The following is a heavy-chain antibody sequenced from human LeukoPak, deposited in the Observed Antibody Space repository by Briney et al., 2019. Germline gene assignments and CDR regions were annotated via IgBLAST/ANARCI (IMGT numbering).Heavy chain of an antibody. J-gene: IGHJ4*02. Sequence: PGGSLRLSCAASGFTFSSYGMHWVRQAPGKGLEWVAVISYDGSNKYYADSVKGRFTISRDNSKNTLYLQMNSLRAEDTAVYYCAKEIQLWLHYFDYWGQGTLVTVSS. CDR1: GFTFSSYG. CDR3: AKEIQLWLHYFDY. D-gene: IGHD5-18*01. V-gene: IGHV3-30*18. CDR2: ISYDGSNK.